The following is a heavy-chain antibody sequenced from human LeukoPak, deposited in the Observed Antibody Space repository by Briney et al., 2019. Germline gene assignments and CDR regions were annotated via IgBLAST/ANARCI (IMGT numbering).Heavy chain of an antibody. D-gene: IGHD3-22*01. CDR1: GFTVSTYA. Sequence: HTGGSLRLSCSASGFTVSTYALHCVRQPPGKGLEYVSAISSSGSTYYADSVKGRFTISRDNSKNTLYLQMSNLRAEDTAMYYCVKITLLHSIGYYDQWGQGSVVSVSS. CDR3: VKITLLHSIGYYDQ. J-gene: IGHJ5*02. V-gene: IGHV3-64D*09. CDR2: ISSSGST.